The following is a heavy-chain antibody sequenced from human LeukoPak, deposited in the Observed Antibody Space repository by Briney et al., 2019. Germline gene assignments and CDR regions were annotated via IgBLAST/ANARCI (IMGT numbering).Heavy chain of an antibody. CDR2: INPNSGGT. D-gene: IGHD3-9*01. CDR3: ARGGSYDILTGYGYNWFDP. Sequence: ASVKVSCKASGYTFTGYYMHWVRQAPGQGLEWIGRINPNSGGTNYGQKFQGRVTMTRDTSISTAYMELSRLRSDDTAVYYCARGGSYDILTGYGYNWFDPWGQGTLVTVSS. CDR1: GYTFTGYY. J-gene: IGHJ5*02. V-gene: IGHV1-2*06.